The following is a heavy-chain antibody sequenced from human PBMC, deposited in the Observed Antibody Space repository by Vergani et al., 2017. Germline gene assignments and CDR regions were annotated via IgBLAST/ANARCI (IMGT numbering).Heavy chain of an antibody. CDR2: IYYSGST. Sequence: QVQLQESGPGLVKPSQTLSLTCTVSGGSISSGDYYWSWIRQPPGKGLEWIGYIYYSGSTYYNPSLKSRVTITVNTSKNQYSLKLSSVNAADTAVFYCSRAVIAAAGTAPCFDPWGQGTLVTVSS. CDR3: SRAVIAAAGTAPCFDP. CDR1: GGSISSGDYY. V-gene: IGHV4-30-4*08. J-gene: IGHJ5*02. D-gene: IGHD6-13*01.